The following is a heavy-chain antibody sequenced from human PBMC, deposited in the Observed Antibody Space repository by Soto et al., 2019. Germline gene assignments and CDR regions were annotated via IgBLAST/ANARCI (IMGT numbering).Heavy chain of an antibody. Sequence: SEILSLTCAVYVGSFRAYYWRWLRQPPGKGLEWIGEINHSGGTSYNPSLKSRVTISVDTSKSQFALKLTSVTAADRAVYYCARDRSTYGGGGTGEVKENWFDPWGQGALVTVS. V-gene: IGHV4-34*01. CDR3: ARDRSTYGGGGTGEVKENWFDP. CDR2: INHSGGT. D-gene: IGHD2-8*01. J-gene: IGHJ5*02. CDR1: VGSFRAYY.